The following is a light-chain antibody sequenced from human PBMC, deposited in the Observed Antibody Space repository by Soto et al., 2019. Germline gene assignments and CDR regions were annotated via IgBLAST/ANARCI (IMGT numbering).Light chain of an antibody. Sequence: DIQMTQSPSSLSASVGDRVTITCRASQSISSYLNWYQQKPGEAPKLLIYDASALPRGVPSRFSGSGSGTKFTLTISSLQPDDFATYYCQQFNTSPWTFGQGTKVDIK. V-gene: IGKV1-39*01. CDR2: DAS. CDR1: QSISSY. CDR3: QQFNTSPWT. J-gene: IGKJ1*01.